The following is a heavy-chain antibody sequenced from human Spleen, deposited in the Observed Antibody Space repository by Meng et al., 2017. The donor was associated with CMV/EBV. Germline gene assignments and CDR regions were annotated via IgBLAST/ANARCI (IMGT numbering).Heavy chain of an antibody. CDR1: GYSFTGNF. CDR2: INPISGDP. D-gene: IGHD6-19*01. V-gene: IGHV1-2*02. J-gene: IGHJ4*02. Sequence: CKTSGYSFTGNFIHWVRQAPGQGLEWMAWINPISGDPIYEQKFQGRITVTRDTSISTVYMELSRLRFDDTAVYYCARDKGSGWSVFDSWGQGTLVTVSS. CDR3: ARDKGSGWSVFDS.